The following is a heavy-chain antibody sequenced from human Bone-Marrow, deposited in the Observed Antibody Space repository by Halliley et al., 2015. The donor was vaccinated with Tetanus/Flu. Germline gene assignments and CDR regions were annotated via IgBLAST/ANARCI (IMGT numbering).Heavy chain of an antibody. CDR2: ISNDGYAI. CDR3: ARLAELWSGNLRIYYGMDV. CDR1: GFSFSSFE. V-gene: IGHV3-48*03. D-gene: IGHD3-3*01. Sequence: SLRLSCAASGFSFSSFEMTWVRQAPGKGLEWISYISNDGYAIYFTDSVKGRFTISRDNAKNSLSLQMSSLRVEDTAVYYCARLAELWSGNLRIYYGMDVWGQGTTVIVSS. J-gene: IGHJ6*02.